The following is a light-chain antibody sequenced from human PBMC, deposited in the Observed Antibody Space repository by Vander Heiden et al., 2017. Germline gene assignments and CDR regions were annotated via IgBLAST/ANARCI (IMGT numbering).Light chain of an antibody. CDR2: KAS. CDR3: QQYNTQYT. J-gene: IGKJ2*01. Sequence: DIQMTQSPSTLSASVGDRVTITCRASQSIGGWLAWYQQKPGKAPKVLIYKASFLESGVPSRFSGSGSGTEFTLTISSLQPDDFATYYCQQYNTQYTFGQGTKLEIK. CDR1: QSIGGW. V-gene: IGKV1-5*03.